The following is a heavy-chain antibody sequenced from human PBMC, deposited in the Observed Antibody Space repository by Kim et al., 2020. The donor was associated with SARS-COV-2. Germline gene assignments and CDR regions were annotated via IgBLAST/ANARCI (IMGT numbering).Heavy chain of an antibody. Sequence: GGSLRLSCAASGFTFSSYAMRWVRRAPGKGLEWVAGISYNGRNDYYTDSVTGRFTISRDNSKNILYLQINNLRVEDTAVYYCAKAQVSYFGSFDNWGQGTLVTVSS. J-gene: IGHJ4*02. CDR3: AKAQVSYFGSFDN. V-gene: IGHV3-30*18. CDR1: GFTFSSYA. D-gene: IGHD3-10*01. CDR2: ISYNGRND.